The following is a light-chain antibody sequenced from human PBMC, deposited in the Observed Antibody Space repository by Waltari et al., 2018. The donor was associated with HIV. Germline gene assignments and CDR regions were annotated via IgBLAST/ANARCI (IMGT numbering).Light chain of an antibody. V-gene: IGLV1-47*01. CDR2: GGN. CDR3: ATWDDSLKTVL. J-gene: IGLJ2*01. CDR1: DSNVRNNF. Sequence: QSVVTQPPSASETPVQRVTISCAGGDSNVRNNFVYWYQQLPGTAPKSLIYGGNQRPSGVPDRFVGSKSGTSASLAIGGLRSEDEADYYCATWDDSLKTVLFGGGTKVTLL.